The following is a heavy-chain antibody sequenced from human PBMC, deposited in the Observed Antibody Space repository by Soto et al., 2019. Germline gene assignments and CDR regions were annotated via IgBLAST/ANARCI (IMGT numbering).Heavy chain of an antibody. D-gene: IGHD2-21*02. V-gene: IGHV4-59*08. J-gene: IGHJ4*02. CDR3: AGGDFIDY. Sequence: SETLSLTCTVSGGSISSYYWSWIRQPPGKGLEWIGYIYYSGSTNYNPSLKSRVTISVDTSKNQFSLKLSSVTAADTAVYYCAGGDFIDYWGQGTLVTVSS. CDR1: GGSISSYY. CDR2: IYYSGST.